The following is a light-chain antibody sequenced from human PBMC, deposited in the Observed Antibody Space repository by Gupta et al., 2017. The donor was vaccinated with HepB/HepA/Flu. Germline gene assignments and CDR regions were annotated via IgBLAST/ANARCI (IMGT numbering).Light chain of an antibody. J-gene: IGKJ3*01. V-gene: IGKV3-20*01. Sequence: DIVSTPSPGTLSLSPGERATLSCRASQSVSSNYLAWYQQTPGQAPRILIYGASRRATGIPDRISGSGSGTDFTLTISRMEPEDFAVYYCQQYGTSFTFGAGTKVEIK. CDR1: QSVSSNY. CDR3: QQYGTSFT. CDR2: GAS.